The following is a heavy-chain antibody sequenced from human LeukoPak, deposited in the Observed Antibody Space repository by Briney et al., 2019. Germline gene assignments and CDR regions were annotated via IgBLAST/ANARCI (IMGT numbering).Heavy chain of an antibody. CDR3: ARSSGWSYYYYYYMDV. V-gene: IGHV4-61*02. Sequence: SQTLSLTCTVSGGSISSGSYYWSWIRQPAGKGLEWIGRIYTSGSTNYNPSLKSRVTISVDTSKNQFSLKLRSVTAADTAVYYCARSSGWSYYYYYYMDVWGKGTTVTVSS. D-gene: IGHD3-22*01. CDR2: IYTSGST. CDR1: GGSISSGSYY. J-gene: IGHJ6*03.